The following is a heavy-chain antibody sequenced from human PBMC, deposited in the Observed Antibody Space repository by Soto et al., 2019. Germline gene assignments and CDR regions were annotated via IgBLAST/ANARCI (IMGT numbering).Heavy chain of an antibody. Sequence: PGGSLRLSCAASGFTFSSYAMSWVRQAPGKGREWVSAISGSGGSTYYADSVKGRFTISRDNSKNTLYLQMNSLRAEDTAVYYCAKDLPPFIAAAGWRYYYYGMDVWGQGTTVTVSS. J-gene: IGHJ6*02. CDR2: ISGSGGST. CDR3: AKDLPPFIAAAGWRYYYYGMDV. V-gene: IGHV3-23*01. D-gene: IGHD6-13*01. CDR1: GFTFSSYA.